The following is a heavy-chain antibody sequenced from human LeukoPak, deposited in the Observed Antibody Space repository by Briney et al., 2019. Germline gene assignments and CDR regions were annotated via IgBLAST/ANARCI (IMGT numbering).Heavy chain of an antibody. CDR1: GFTFSSYG. Sequence: PGRSLRLSCAASGFTFSSYGMHWVRQAPGKGLEWVAVISYDGSNKYYADSVKGRFTISRDNSKNTLYLQMNSLRAEDTAVYYCAKGPYPGSQYFQHWGQGALVTVSS. J-gene: IGHJ1*01. D-gene: IGHD1-14*01. CDR3: AKGPYPGSQYFQH. CDR2: ISYDGSNK. V-gene: IGHV3-30*18.